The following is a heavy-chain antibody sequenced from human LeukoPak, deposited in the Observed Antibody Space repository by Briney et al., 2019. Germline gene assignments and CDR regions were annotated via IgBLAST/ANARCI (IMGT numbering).Heavy chain of an antibody. CDR1: GFTFSSYG. V-gene: IGHV3-30*02. Sequence: GGSLRLSCAASGFTFSSYGMHWVRQAPGKGLEWVAFIRYDGSNKYYADSVKGRFTISRDNSKNTLYLQMNSLRAEDTAVYYRAKDISGSSWYVALGYWGQGTLVTVSS. CDR2: IRYDGSNK. D-gene: IGHD6-13*01. J-gene: IGHJ4*02. CDR3: AKDISGSSWYVALGY.